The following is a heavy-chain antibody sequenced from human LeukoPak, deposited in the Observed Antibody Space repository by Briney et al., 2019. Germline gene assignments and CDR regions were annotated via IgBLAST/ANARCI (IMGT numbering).Heavy chain of an antibody. CDR3: ARVMSLGSSWYIGHYYYYMDV. D-gene: IGHD6-13*01. J-gene: IGHJ6*03. CDR1: GGSFSGYY. Sequence: SETLSLTCAVYGGSFSGYYWSWIRQPPGKGLEWIGEINHSGSTNYNPSLKSRVTISVDTSKNQFSLKLSSVTAADTAVYYCARVMSLGSSWYIGHYYYYMDVWGKGTTVTVSS. V-gene: IGHV4-34*01. CDR2: INHSGST.